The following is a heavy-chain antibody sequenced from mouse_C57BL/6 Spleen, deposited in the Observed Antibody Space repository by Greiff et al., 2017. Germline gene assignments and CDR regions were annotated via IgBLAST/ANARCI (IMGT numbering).Heavy chain of an antibody. Sequence: EVQVVESGGGLVKPGGSLKLSCAASGFTFSDYGMHWVRQAPEKGLEWVAYISSGSSTIYYADTVKGRFTLSRDNAKNTLFLQMTSLRSEDTAMYYCARPLYDGYYGYAMDYWGQGTSVTVSS. D-gene: IGHD2-3*01. CDR3: ARPLYDGYYGYAMDY. CDR2: ISSGSSTI. J-gene: IGHJ4*01. CDR1: GFTFSDYG. V-gene: IGHV5-17*01.